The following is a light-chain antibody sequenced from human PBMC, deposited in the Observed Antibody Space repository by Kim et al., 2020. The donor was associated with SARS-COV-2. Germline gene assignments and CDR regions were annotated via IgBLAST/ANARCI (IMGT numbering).Light chain of an antibody. CDR2: SND. Sequence: ELTQPPSASGTPGQRVTISCSGSSSNIVSNTVNWYQQLPGTAPKLLIYSNDQRPSGVPDRISGSKSGTSASLAISGLQSEDEADYYCAAWDGSLNGVVFGGGTKVTVL. J-gene: IGLJ2*01. CDR3: AAWDGSLNGVV. V-gene: IGLV1-44*01. CDR1: SSNIVSNT.